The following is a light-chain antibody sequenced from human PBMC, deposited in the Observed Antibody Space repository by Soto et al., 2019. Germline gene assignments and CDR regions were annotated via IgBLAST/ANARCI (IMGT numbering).Light chain of an antibody. Sequence: EIVLTQSPGTLSLSPGERATLSCRASQSVSSSSLAWYQQKPGQAPRLLIYGASTRATVIPDRFSGSGSGTDFTLTISRLEPEYFAVYDCQHYCTSPPYTFGQWTKLEIK. CDR3: QHYCTSPPYT. CDR2: GAS. CDR1: QSVSSSS. J-gene: IGKJ2*01. V-gene: IGKV3-20*01.